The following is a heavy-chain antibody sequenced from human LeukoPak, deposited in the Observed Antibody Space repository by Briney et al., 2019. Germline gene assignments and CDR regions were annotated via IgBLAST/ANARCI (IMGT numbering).Heavy chain of an antibody. V-gene: IGHV3-49*04. J-gene: IGHJ6*02. CDR2: IRSKAYGGTT. CDR3: TRARLRSYYYYYGMDV. Sequence: GGSLRLSCTASGFTFGYYAMSWVRPAPGKGLEWVGFIRSKAYGGTTEYAASVKGRFTISRDDSKSIAYLQMNSLKTEDTAVYYCTRARLRSYYYYYGMDVWGQGTTVTVSS. D-gene: IGHD3-16*01. CDR1: GFTFGYYA.